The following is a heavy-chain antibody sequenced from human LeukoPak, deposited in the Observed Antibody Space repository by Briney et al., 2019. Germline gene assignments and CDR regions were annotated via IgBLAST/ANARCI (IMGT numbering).Heavy chain of an antibody. CDR3: AREGYCSGGSCSDWYFDL. CDR1: RFTFSSYA. J-gene: IGHJ2*01. CDR2: INGVGGNT. V-gene: IGHV3-23*01. Sequence: PGGSLRLSCAASRFTFSSYAMSRVRQAPGKGLEWVSTINGVGGNTYYADPVKGRFTISRDNSKNMLYLQMNSLRAEDTAIYYCAREGYCSGGSCSDWYFDLWGRGTLVTVSS. D-gene: IGHD2-15*01.